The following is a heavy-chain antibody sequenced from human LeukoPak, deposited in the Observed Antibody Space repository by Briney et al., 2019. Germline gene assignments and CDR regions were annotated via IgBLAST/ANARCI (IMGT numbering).Heavy chain of an antibody. CDR1: GYTFTSRN. D-gene: IGHD2-2*03. Sequence: ASVKVSCKASGYTFTSRNINWVRQAIGQGLEWMGWMKPNDGNTGYAQKLKGRVTMTGNTPISTAYLELRNLRSEGTAVYYCATMDVDGRGSDWFDTWGQGTLVIVSS. V-gene: IGHV1-8*01. CDR3: ATMDVDGRGSDWFDT. CDR2: MKPNDGNT. J-gene: IGHJ5*02.